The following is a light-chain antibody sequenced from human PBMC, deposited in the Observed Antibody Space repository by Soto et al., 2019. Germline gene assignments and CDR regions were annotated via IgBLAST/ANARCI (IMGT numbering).Light chain of an antibody. Sequence: DIVMTQPPLSSPVTLGQPASISCRSSQSLVHSDGNTYLSWLQQRPGQPPRLLISKISNRFSGVPDRFSGGGAGTDFTLKISRVEAEDVGVYYCMQATQFPWTFGQGTKVDIK. J-gene: IGKJ1*01. CDR3: MQATQFPWT. V-gene: IGKV2-24*01. CDR2: KIS. CDR1: QSLVHSDGNTY.